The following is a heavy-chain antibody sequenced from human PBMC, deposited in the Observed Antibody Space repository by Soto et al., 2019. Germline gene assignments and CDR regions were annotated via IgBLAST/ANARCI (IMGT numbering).Heavy chain of an antibody. CDR2: IYRSGAT. D-gene: IGHD6-6*01. J-gene: IGHJ4*02. Sequence: SETLSLICTVSGGSLSSTSDWWGWVRQPPGKGLEWIASIYRSGATYYNPSLNSRVTVFVDSSKNQFSLKLTSVTAADTAVYYCARLAGSSFFTYWGQGTLVTVSS. V-gene: IGHV4-39*01. CDR3: ARLAGSSFFTY. CDR1: GGSLSSTSDW.